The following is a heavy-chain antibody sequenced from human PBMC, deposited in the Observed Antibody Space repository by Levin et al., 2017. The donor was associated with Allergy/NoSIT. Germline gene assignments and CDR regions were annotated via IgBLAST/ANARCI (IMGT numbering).Heavy chain of an antibody. Sequence: GGSLRLSCAASGFTFSSYSMNWVRQAPGKGLEWVSSISSSSSYIYYADSVKGRFTISRDNAKNSLYLQMNSLRAEDTAVYYCARGGYCSGGSCYSPDYYYGMDGWGQGTTVTVSS. CDR3: ARGGYCSGGSCYSPDYYYGMDG. D-gene: IGHD2-15*01. CDR1: GFTFSSYS. J-gene: IGHJ6*02. CDR2: ISSSSSYI. V-gene: IGHV3-21*01.